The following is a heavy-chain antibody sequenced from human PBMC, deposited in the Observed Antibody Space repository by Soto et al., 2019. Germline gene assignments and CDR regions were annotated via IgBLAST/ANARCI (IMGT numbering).Heavy chain of an antibody. CDR3: ASGMHWGTGGPFDY. CDR1: GFTFSNYW. J-gene: IGHJ4*02. V-gene: IGHV3-7*03. D-gene: IGHD7-27*01. CDR2: IKQDGSQN. Sequence: LRLSCAASGFTFSNYWMSWVRQAPGKGLEWVANIKQDGSQNYYVDSVKGRFTTSRDNTKNSFYLQMNSLRAEDTAVYYCASGMHWGTGGPFDYWGQGTLVTVSS.